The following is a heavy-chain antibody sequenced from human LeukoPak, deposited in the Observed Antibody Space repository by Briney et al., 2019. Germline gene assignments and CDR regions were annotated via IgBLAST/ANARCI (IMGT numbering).Heavy chain of an antibody. CDR3: ASEIDCSSTSCVTDAFDI. J-gene: IGHJ3*02. Sequence: GSLRLSCAASGFTFSSYAMHWVRQAPGKGLEWAAVISYDGSNKYYADSVKGRFTIFRDNSKNTLYLQMNSLRAEDTAVYYCASEIDCSSTSCVTDAFDIWGQGTMVTVSS. CDR1: GFTFSSYA. CDR2: ISYDGSNK. D-gene: IGHD2-2*01. V-gene: IGHV3-30*04.